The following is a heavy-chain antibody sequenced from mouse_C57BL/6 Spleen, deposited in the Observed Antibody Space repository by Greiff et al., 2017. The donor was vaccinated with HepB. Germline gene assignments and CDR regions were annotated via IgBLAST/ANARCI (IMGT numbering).Heavy chain of an antibody. CDR1: GYAFSSYW. V-gene: IGHV1-80*01. CDR3: AREGWDVFAY. CDR2: IYPGDGDT. J-gene: IGHJ3*01. Sequence: QVHVKQSGAELVKPGASVKISCKASGYAFSSYWMNWVKQRPGKGLEWIGQIYPGDGDTNYNGKFTGKATLTADKSSSTAYMQLSSLTSEDSAVYFCAREGWDVFAYWGQGTLVTVSA. D-gene: IGHD3-3*01.